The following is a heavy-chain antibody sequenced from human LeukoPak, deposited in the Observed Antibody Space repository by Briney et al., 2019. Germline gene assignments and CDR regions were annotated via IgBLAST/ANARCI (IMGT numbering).Heavy chain of an antibody. J-gene: IGHJ3*02. CDR2: IYHSGST. CDR3: ARQSTGRYADDAFDI. CDR1: GYSIRSGYY. V-gene: IGHV4-38-2*01. Sequence: TPSETLSLTCGVSGYSIRSGYYWGWIRQPPGKGLEWIGSIYHSGSTYYNPSLKSRVTISVDTSKNQFSLKLSSVTAADTAVYYCARQSTGRYADDAFDIWGQGTMVTVSS. D-gene: IGHD1-14*01.